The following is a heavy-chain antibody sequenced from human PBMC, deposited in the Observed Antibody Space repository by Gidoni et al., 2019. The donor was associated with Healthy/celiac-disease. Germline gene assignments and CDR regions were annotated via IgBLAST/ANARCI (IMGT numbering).Heavy chain of an antibody. J-gene: IGHJ1*01. D-gene: IGHD3-22*01. CDR1: GFTFSSSW. CDR3: ARDYYDSILTPGESRYFQH. CDR2: IKQDGSEK. Sequence: EVQLVESGGGLVQPGGSLRLSCAASGFTFSSSWMSWVRQAPGKGLEWVANIKQDGSEKYYVDSVKGRFTISRDNAKNSLYLQMNSLRAEDTAVYYCARDYYDSILTPGESRYFQHWGQGTLVTVSS. V-gene: IGHV3-7*01.